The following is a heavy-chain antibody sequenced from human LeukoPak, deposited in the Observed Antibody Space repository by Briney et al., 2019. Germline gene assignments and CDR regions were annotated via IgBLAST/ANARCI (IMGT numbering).Heavy chain of an antibody. CDR1: GGSISSSSYY. V-gene: IGHV4-39*01. Sequence: SETLSLTCTVSGGSISSSSYYWGWIRQPPGKGLEWIGTMYYSGSTYYNPSLKSRVTISVDTSKNQFSLKLSSVTAADTAVYYCARLGRIVATLPDYWGQGTLVTVSS. CDR2: MYYSGST. D-gene: IGHD5-12*01. CDR3: ARLGRIVATLPDY. J-gene: IGHJ4*02.